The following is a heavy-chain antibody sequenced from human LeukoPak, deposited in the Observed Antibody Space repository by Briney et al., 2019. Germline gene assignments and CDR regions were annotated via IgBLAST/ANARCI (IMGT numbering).Heavy chain of an antibody. J-gene: IGHJ4*02. D-gene: IGHD5-18*01. CDR1: GFTFSSYA. Sequence: PGGSLRLSCAASGFTFSSYAMSWVRQAPGKGLEWVSSISASGGSTYYAASVKGRFTMSRDNSKNTLYLQMNSLRAEDTAVYYCAKDIQGANWGQGTLVTVSS. V-gene: IGHV3-23*01. CDR3: AKDIQGAN. CDR2: ISASGGST.